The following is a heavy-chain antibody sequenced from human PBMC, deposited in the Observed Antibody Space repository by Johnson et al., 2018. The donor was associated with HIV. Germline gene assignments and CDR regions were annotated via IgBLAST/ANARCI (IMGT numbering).Heavy chain of an antibody. CDR2: ISGSGGST. J-gene: IGHJ3*02. Sequence: VQLVESGGGVVQPGGSLRLPCPASGFTFSSYAMSWVRQAPGQGLEWVSTISGSGGSTYYADSVQGRLTISRDNPKNTLYLQMNSLRGEDTALYYCARARGQLTRGDDAFDIWGQGTMVTVSS. CDR3: ARARGQLTRGDDAFDI. D-gene: IGHD6-13*01. V-gene: IGHV3-23*04. CDR1: GFTFSSYA.